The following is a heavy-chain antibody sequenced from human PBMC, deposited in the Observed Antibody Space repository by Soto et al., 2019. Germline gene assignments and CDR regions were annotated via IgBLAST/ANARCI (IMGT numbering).Heavy chain of an antibody. CDR1: GYIFSNFG. CDR3: AKDASSWFYYYYGMDV. Sequence: QIQLVQSGPEVRKPGASVKVSCKASGYIFSNFGISWVRQAPGQGLEWMGWISGYNDNTNYAQKFQDRVRMTTDISTSTAYMELTTLISEDTAVYYCAKDASSWFYYYYGMDVWGQGTTVTVS. D-gene: IGHD2-2*01. J-gene: IGHJ6*02. V-gene: IGHV1-18*01. CDR2: ISGYNDNT.